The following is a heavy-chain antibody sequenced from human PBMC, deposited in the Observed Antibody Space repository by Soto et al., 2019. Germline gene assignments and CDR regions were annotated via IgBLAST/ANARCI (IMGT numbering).Heavy chain of an antibody. CDR3: ANELRPGVFDY. J-gene: IGHJ4*02. Sequence: GGSLRLSCAASGFTFSSYGMHWVRQAPGKGLEWVAVISYDGSNKYYADSVKGRFTISRDNSKNALYLQMNSLRAEDTAVYYCANELRPGVFDYWGQGTLVTVSS. CDR1: GFTFSSYG. V-gene: IGHV3-30*18. CDR2: ISYDGSNK. D-gene: IGHD2-8*01.